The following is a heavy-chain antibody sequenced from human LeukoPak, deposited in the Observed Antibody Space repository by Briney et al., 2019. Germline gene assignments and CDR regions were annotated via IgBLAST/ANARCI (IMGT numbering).Heavy chain of an antibody. CDR1: GYTFISYG. CDR3: ARDSSGYYSQTYFDY. Sequence: ASVKVSCKASGYTFISYGISWVRQAPGQGLEWMGWISAYNGNTNYAQKLQGRVTMTTDTSTSTAYMELRSLRSDDTAVYYCARDSSGYYSQTYFDYWGQGTLVTVSS. D-gene: IGHD3-22*01. CDR2: ISAYNGNT. J-gene: IGHJ4*02. V-gene: IGHV1-18*01.